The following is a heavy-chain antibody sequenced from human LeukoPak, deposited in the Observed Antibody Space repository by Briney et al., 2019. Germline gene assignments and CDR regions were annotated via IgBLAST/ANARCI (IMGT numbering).Heavy chain of an antibody. J-gene: IGHJ6*04. CDR3: ARKAYGLDV. Sequence: GGSLRLSCAPSGFTFSSYWMSWVRQAPGKGLEWVANIKQDGSEKYYVDSVKGPFTISRDNGKNSLYLQMNSLRAEDTAVYYCARKAYGLDVWGKGTTVTVSS. CDR2: IKQDGSEK. V-gene: IGHV3-7*03. CDR1: GFTFSSYW.